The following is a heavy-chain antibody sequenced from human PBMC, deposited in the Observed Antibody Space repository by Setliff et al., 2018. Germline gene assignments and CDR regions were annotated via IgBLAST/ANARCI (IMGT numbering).Heavy chain of an antibody. J-gene: IGHJ5*02. CDR2: IYHSGTT. CDR1: GYSISSGFY. Sequence: PSETLSLTCTVSGYSISSGFYWGWIRQPPGKGREWIGSIYHSGTTYYNPSLKSRVTILVDTSKHHFSLKMTCVTAADTALYYCARALYAPVEPTENWFDPWGQGTLVTVSS. D-gene: IGHD3-3*01. CDR3: ARALYAPVEPTENWFDP. V-gene: IGHV4-38-2*02.